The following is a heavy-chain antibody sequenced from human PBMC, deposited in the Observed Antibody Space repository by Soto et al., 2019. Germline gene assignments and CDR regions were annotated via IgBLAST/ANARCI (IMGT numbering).Heavy chain of an antibody. J-gene: IGHJ5*02. D-gene: IGHD6-13*01. CDR2: IIPIFGTA. CDR3: ARAKAGTKWFDP. Sequence: SVKVSCKASGGTFSSYAISWVRQAPGQGLEWMGGIIPIFGTANYAQKFQGRVTITADESTSTAYMELSSLRSEDTAVYYCARAKAGTKWFDPWGQGTLVTVSS. CDR1: GGTFSSYA. V-gene: IGHV1-69*13.